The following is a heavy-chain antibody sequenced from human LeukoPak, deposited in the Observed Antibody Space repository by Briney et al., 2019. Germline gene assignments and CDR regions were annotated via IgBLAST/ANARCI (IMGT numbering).Heavy chain of an antibody. CDR3: ARRDGSGYYDAFDI. J-gene: IGHJ3*02. D-gene: IGHD3-22*01. CDR2: VYYGRSP. CDR1: GDSISRSTYY. Sequence: PSETLSLTCTVSGDSISRSTYYWAWIRQPPGTGLEWIGSVYYGRSPYYNPSLESRATISVDTSKNHFSLKMSSVTAADTAMYYCARRDGSGYYDAFDIWGQGTMVTVSS. V-gene: IGHV4-39*02.